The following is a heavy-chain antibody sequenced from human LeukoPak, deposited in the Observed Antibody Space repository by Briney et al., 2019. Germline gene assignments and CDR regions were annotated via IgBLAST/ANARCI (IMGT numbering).Heavy chain of an antibody. CDR1: KFTLSSYW. Sequence: GGSLRLSCAASKFTLSSYWMSWVRQAPGKGPEWVAYMNQVGNEKNYLDSVKGRFTISRDNAKNSLYLQMTSLRAEDTAVYYCARGTYYYEFWGQGTLVTVSS. D-gene: IGHD3-16*01. V-gene: IGHV3-7*04. CDR3: ARGTYYYEF. CDR2: MNQVGNEK. J-gene: IGHJ4*02.